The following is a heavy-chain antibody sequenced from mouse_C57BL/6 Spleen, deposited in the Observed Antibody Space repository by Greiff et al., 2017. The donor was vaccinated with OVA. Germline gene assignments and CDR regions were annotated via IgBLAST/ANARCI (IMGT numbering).Heavy chain of an antibody. Sequence: VQLQQSGPGLVQPSQSLSITCTVSGFSLTSYGVHWVRQSPGKGLEWLGVIWSGGSTDYNAAFISRLSISKDNSKSQVFFKMNSLQADDTAIYYCARGAVVVDYWGQGTTLTVSS. D-gene: IGHD1-1*01. CDR2: IWSGGST. CDR1: GFSLTSYG. CDR3: ARGAVVVDY. J-gene: IGHJ2*01. V-gene: IGHV2-2*01.